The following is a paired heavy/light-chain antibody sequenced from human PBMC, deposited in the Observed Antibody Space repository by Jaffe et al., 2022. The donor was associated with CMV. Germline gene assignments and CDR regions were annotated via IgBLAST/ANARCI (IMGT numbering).Heavy chain of an antibody. CDR2: IYWNEDK. Sequence: QITLKESGPTLVKPTQTLTLTCTFSGFSLSTTGVAVGWIRQPPGKALEWLAFIYWNEDKRYSPSLKTRLTLTKDTSKDQVVLTMTNVDPVDTATYYCSHTSWTSSYSGFDYWGQGTLVTVSS. J-gene: IGHJ4*02. V-gene: IGHV2-5*01. D-gene: IGHD2-2*01. CDR3: SHTSWTSSYSGFDY. CDR1: GFSLSTTGVA.
Light chain of an antibody. CDR1: SSDFESYNL. Sequence: QSALTQPASVSGSPGQSITISCTGTSSDFESYNLVSWYQQHPGKAPKLMIYEVSERPSGVSNRFSGSKSGNTASLTISGLQTEDEADYYCCSYQGSTTFYYVFGTGTKVSVL. V-gene: IGLV2-23*02. CDR2: EVS. CDR3: CSYQGSTTFYYV. J-gene: IGLJ1*01.